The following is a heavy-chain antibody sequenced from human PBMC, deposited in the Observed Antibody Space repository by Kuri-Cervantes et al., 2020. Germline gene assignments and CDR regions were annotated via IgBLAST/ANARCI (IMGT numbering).Heavy chain of an antibody. CDR2: IYHSGST. D-gene: IGHD3-3*01. J-gene: IGHJ1*01. Sequence: GSLRLSCAVSGGSISSSNWWSWVRQPPGKGLEWIGEIYHSGSTNYNPSLKSRVTISVDTSKSQFSLKLRSVTAADTAVYYCAFSNYEPRFQYWGQGTLVTVLL. CDR1: GGSISSSNW. CDR3: AFSNYEPRFQY. V-gene: IGHV4-4*02.